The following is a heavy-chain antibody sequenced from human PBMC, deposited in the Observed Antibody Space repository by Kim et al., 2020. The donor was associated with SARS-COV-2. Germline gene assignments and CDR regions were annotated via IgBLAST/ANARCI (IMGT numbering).Heavy chain of an antibody. D-gene: IGHD3-10*01. Sequence: SETLSLTCTVSGGSISSSSYYWGWIRQPPGKGLEWIGSIYYSGSTYYNPSLKSRVTISVDTSKNQFSLKLSSVTAADTAGYYCASHHTYYYGSGSYYNEDYYYGMDVWGQGTTVTVSS. V-gene: IGHV4-39*07. CDR2: IYYSGST. CDR1: GGSISSSSYY. CDR3: ASHHTYYYGSGSYYNEDYYYGMDV. J-gene: IGHJ6*02.